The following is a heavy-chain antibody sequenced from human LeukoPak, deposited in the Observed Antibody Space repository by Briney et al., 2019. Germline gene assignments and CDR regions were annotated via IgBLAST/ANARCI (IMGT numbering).Heavy chain of an antibody. CDR1: GFTFGDYA. J-gene: IGHJ3*02. Sequence: GGSLRLSCRASGFTFGDYAMSWVRQAPGKGLEWVGFIRSKEYGGTAEYAASVKGRFSISRDDAKSTAYSEINSLKTEDTGLYYCTRIFGSAFGIWGQGTMVTVSS. D-gene: IGHD3-10*01. V-gene: IGHV3-49*04. CDR2: IRSKEYGGTA. CDR3: TRIFGSAFGI.